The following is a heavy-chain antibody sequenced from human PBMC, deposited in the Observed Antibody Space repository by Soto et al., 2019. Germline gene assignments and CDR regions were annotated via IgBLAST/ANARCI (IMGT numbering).Heavy chain of an antibody. CDR2: IFYSGST. J-gene: IGHJ4*02. V-gene: IGHV4-59*01. Sequence: PPETLSLTCTVSGGSIRSYYRCWIRQPPGKGLEWIGYIFYSGSTNYNPSLKSRVTISGDTSKNQFSLKLSSVTAADTAVYYCARKGYNYDYWGQGTLVTVSS. CDR1: GGSIRSYY. CDR3: ARKGYNYDY. D-gene: IGHD5-18*01.